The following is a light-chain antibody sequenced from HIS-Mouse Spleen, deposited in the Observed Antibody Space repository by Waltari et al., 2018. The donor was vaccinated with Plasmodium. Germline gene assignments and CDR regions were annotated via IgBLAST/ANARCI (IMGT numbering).Light chain of an antibody. CDR3: QQYDNLPLT. CDR2: GAS. CDR1: QSVSSN. Sequence: EIVMTQSPATLSVSPGERATLSCRASQSVSSNLAWYQQKPGQAPRLLIYGASTRATGIPARFSGSGSGTEFTLTISSLQPEDIATYYCQQYDNLPLTFGGGTK. J-gene: IGKJ4*01. V-gene: IGKV3-15*01.